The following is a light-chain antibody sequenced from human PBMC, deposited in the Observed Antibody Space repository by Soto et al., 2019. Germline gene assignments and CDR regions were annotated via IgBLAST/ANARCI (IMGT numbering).Light chain of an antibody. CDR3: QQYAGSLYT. CDR1: QSIYTK. Sequence: EIELTQSRCTRSLFPGEGSNGSCMSSQSIYTKLAWYQKKSGQAPRLLIYDASTSGYGIPDRFSGSGSGTDFSLTTSRLEPEDFAVYCCQQYAGSLYTFAQGTNVDIK. V-gene: IGKV3-20*01. CDR2: DAS. J-gene: IGKJ2*01.